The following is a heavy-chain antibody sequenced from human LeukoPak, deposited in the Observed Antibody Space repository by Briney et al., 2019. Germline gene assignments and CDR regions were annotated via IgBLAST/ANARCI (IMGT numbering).Heavy chain of an antibody. CDR2: INPSGGST. CDR3: ARGVYYYYYMDV. CDR1: GGTFSSYA. J-gene: IGHJ6*03. Sequence: ASVKVSCKASGGTFSSYAISWVRQAPGQGLEWMGIINPSGGSTSYAQKFQGRVTMTRDMSTSTVYMELSSLRSEDTAVHYCARGVYYYYYMDVWGKGTTVTVSS. V-gene: IGHV1-46*01. D-gene: IGHD6-13*01.